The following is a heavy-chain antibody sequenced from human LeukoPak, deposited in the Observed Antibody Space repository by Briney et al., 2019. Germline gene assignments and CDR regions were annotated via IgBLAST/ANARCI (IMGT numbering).Heavy chain of an antibody. CDR1: GGSISSYY. J-gene: IGHJ4*02. CDR2: IYYSGST. D-gene: IGHD5-12*01. V-gene: IGHV4-59*12. Sequence: SETLSLTCTVSGGSISSYYWSWIRQPPGKGLEWIGYIYYSGSTNYNPSLKSRVTISVDTSKNQFSLKLSSVTAADTAVYYCARDRYRGGYGFDYWGQGTLVTVSS. CDR3: ARDRYRGGYGFDY.